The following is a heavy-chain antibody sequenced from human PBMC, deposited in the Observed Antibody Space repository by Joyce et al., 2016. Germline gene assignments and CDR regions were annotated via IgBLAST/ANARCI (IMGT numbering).Heavy chain of an antibody. CDR1: GFTVSRNW. V-gene: IGHV3-74*01. Sequence: EVQLVESGGGLVQPGGSLRLSCAASGFTVSRNWMHWVRQAPGKGLVWVAHINSDGTMITYADSVKGRFTIARDNAKNTLYLQMSGLRPEDTAMYYCARSTEVWGQGTLVTVSS. CDR3: ARSTEV. CDR2: INSDGTMI. J-gene: IGHJ4*02.